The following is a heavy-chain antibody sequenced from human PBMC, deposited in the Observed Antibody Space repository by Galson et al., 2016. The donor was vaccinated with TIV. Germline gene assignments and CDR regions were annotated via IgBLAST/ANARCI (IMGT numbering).Heavy chain of an antibody. CDR1: RFTFGDYA. CDR3: SRDDFYGGNYFDP. V-gene: IGHV3-49*04. Sequence: SLRLSCASSRFTFGDYAMSWVRQAPGKGLEWVGFIRSNGNDGTSVYAASLKVRITISRDKSKGIAYLQMIRVKTEDTDVYFCSRDDFYGGNYFDPWGQGTLVTVSS. D-gene: IGHD4-23*01. J-gene: IGHJ5*02. CDR2: IRSNGNDGTS.